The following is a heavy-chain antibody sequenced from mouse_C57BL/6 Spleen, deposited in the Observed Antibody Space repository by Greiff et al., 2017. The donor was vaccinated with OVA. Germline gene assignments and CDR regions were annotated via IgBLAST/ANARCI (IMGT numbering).Heavy chain of an antibody. CDR3: ARVDGNPH. J-gene: IGHJ3*01. D-gene: IGHD2-1*01. Sequence: QLQQSGPELVKPGASVKISCKASGYAFSSSWMNWVKQRPGKGLEWIGRIYPGDGDTNYNGKFKGKATLTADKSSSTAYMQLSSLTSEDSAVYFCARVDGNPHWGQGTLVTVSA. CDR2: IYPGDGDT. CDR1: GYAFSSSW. V-gene: IGHV1-82*01.